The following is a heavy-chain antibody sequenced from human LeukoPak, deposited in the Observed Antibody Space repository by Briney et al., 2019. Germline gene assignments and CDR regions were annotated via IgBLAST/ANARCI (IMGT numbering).Heavy chain of an antibody. CDR3: AGSATVTRSLYHYYMDV. D-gene: IGHD4-17*01. J-gene: IGHJ6*03. CDR1: GFTVSSNY. CDR2: IYSGGST. V-gene: IGHV3-53*01. Sequence: GGSLRLSCAASGFTVSSNYMSWVRQAPGKGLEWVSVIYSGGSTYYADSVKGRFTISRDNSKNTLYLQMNSLRAEDTAVYYCAGSATVTRSLYHYYMDVWGKGTTVTVSS.